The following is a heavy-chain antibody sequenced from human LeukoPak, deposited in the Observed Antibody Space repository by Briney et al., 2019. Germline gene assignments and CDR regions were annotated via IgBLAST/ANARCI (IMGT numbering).Heavy chain of an antibody. J-gene: IGHJ6*02. CDR2: INSDGSAT. CDR1: AFIFSGHW. Sequence: PGGSLRLSCEGSAFIFSGHWMNWVRQTPGKGLLWVSRINSDGSATIYADSVRGRFTISRDNAKNTLYLQMSGLRVEDTAVYHCASDSPYYGMDVWGQGTTVTVSS. V-gene: IGHV3-74*01. CDR3: ASDSPYYGMDV.